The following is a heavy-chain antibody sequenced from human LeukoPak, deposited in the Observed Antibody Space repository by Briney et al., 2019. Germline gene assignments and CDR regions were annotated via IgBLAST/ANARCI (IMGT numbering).Heavy chain of an antibody. CDR1: GGSISSYY. V-gene: IGHV4-59*01. CDR3: ARVPLSCGGDCYSEAFYFDY. CDR2: IYYSGST. Sequence: SETLSLTCTVSGGSISSYYWSWIRQPPGKGLEWIGYIYYSGSTNYNPSLKSRVTISVDTSKNQFSLKLSSVTATDTAVYYCARVPLSCGGDCYSEAFYFDYWGQGTLVTVSS. J-gene: IGHJ4*02. D-gene: IGHD2-21*02.